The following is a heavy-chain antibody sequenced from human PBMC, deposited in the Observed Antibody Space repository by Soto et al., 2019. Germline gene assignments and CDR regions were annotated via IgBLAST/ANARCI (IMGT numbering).Heavy chain of an antibody. CDR3: ASGLSSGWYRGSYWYFDL. CDR1: GFTFSSYW. J-gene: IGHJ2*01. CDR2: IKQDGSEK. V-gene: IGHV3-7*03. Sequence: EVQLVESGGGLVQPGGSLRLSCAASGFTFSSYWMSWVRQAPGKWLEWVVNIKQDGSEKYYVDYVKGRFTISRDNAKNSLYLQMNSLRAEDTAVYYCASGLSSGWYRGSYWYFDLWGRGTLVTVSS. D-gene: IGHD6-19*01.